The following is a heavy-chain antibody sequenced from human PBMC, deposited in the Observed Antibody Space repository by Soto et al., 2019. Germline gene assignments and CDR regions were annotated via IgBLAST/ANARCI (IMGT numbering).Heavy chain of an antibody. D-gene: IGHD2-2*01. Sequence: GGSLRLSCAASGFTVSSNYMSWVRQAPGKGLEWVSVIYSGGSTYYADSVKGRFTISRDNSKNTLYLQMNSLRAEDTAVYYVSRETYARLGPFYICGKGTMVTVSS. CDR2: IYSGGST. J-gene: IGHJ3*02. V-gene: IGHV3-66*01. CDR1: GFTVSSNY. CDR3: SRETYARLGPFYI.